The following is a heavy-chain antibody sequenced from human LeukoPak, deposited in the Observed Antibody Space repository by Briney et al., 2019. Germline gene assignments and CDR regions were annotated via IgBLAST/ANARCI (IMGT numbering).Heavy chain of an antibody. CDR3: ARAEYCSGGYCYLIES. V-gene: IGHV3-30*04. Sequence: PGKSLRLSCVASGFTTYSMHWVRQAPGQGLEWVAIISNDGRKTSYTDSVKGRFTISRDNSNNTLYLQMISLRAEDTAVYYCARAEYCSGGYCYLIESWGQGTLVNVSS. CDR1: GFTTYS. D-gene: IGHD2-15*01. J-gene: IGHJ4*02. CDR2: ISNDGRKT.